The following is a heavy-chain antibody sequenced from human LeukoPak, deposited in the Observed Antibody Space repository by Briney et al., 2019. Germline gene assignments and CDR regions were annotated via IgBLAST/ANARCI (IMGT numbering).Heavy chain of an antibody. J-gene: IGHJ2*01. CDR2: ISGSGAST. CDR1: GFTFSSYV. V-gene: IGHV3-23*01. D-gene: IGHD4-23*01. Sequence: HPGGSLRLSCAASGFTFSSYVMTWVRQAPGKGLEWVSAISGSGASTYYADSVKGRFIISRDNSRNTLYLQMNSLRAEDTAVYYCARDRWGYWYFDLWGRGTLVTVSS. CDR3: ARDRWGYWYFDL.